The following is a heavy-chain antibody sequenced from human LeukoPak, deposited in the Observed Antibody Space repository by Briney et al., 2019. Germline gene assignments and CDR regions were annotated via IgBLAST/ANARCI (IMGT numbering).Heavy chain of an antibody. CDR2: IYYSGST. Sequence: SETLSLTCTVSGGSINTDSYFWGWVRQPPGKGLEWIGSIYYSGSTYYNPSLKSRVSISVDTSKNQFSLKLSSVTAADTAVYYCVRLQYCSGGSCYVYWYFDLWGRGTLVTVSS. CDR3: VRLQYCSGGSCYVYWYFDL. J-gene: IGHJ2*01. CDR1: GGSINTDSYF. D-gene: IGHD2-15*01. V-gene: IGHV4-39*01.